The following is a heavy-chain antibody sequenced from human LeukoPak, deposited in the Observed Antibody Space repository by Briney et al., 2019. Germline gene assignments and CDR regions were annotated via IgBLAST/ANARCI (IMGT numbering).Heavy chain of an antibody. CDR1: GGSIGSGSHF. D-gene: IGHD4-11*01. V-gene: IGHV4-61*02. CDR3: ARDDYHQDWFDP. CDR2: IYTSGST. Sequence: SETLSLTCSVSGGSIGSGSHFWNWVRQPAGKGLEWIGRIYTSGSTNYNPSLKSRVTMSVDTSKNQFSLKLSSVTAADTAVYYCARDDYHQDWFDPWGQGTLVTVSS. J-gene: IGHJ5*02.